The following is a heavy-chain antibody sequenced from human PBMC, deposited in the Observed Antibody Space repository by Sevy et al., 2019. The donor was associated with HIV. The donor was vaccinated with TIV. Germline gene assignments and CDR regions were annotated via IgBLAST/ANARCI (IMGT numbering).Heavy chain of an antibody. Sequence: ASVKVSCKASGYTFTSYGISWVRQAPGQGLEWMGWISAYNGNTNYAPKLQGRVTMTTDTSTSTAYMELRSLRSDDTAVYYCAGDGEGATFFDYWGQGTLVTVSS. CDR3: AGDGEGATFFDY. CDR2: ISAYNGNT. CDR1: GYTFTSYG. J-gene: IGHJ4*02. D-gene: IGHD1-26*01. V-gene: IGHV1-18*01.